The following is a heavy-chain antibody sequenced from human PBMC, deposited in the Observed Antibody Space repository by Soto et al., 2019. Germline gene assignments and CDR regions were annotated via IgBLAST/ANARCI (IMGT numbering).Heavy chain of an antibody. V-gene: IGHV2-5*01. CDR3: TLRRSSSRGPIY. CDR2: AYE. CDR1: GFSLTTLGMT. D-gene: IGHD6-13*01. Sequence: SGPTLVNPTPTLTLTCTVSGFSLTTLGMTVVWIRQPPGKAPEWLALAYEYSPSLQSSLTFTKDTSKNQVLLTMSNVGPGDTPTYYCTLRRSSSRGPIYCDQRIQVTASS. J-gene: IGHJ4*02.